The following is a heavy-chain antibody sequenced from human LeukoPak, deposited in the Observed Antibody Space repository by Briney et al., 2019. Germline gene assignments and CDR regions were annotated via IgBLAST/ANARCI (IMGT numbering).Heavy chain of an antibody. J-gene: IGHJ4*02. CDR1: GYTFTGYY. Sequence: GASVKVSCKASGYTFTGYYMHWVRQAPGQGLEWMGWINPNSGGTNYAQKFQGRVTMTRDTSISTAYMELSRLRPDDTAVYYCARADGCSSTSCYTAHFDYWGQGTLVTVSS. V-gene: IGHV1-2*02. CDR3: ARADGCSSTSCYTAHFDY. CDR2: INPNSGGT. D-gene: IGHD2-2*02.